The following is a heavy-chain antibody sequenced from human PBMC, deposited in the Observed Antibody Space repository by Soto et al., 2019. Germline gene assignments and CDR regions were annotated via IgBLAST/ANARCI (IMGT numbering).Heavy chain of an antibody. CDR2: IYWDDDK. D-gene: IGHD3-3*01. CDR1: GFSLSTSGVG. J-gene: IGHJ6*03. CDR3: AHIPETLHDPFGLAPYYYYYYMDV. V-gene: IGHV2-5*02. Sequence: QITLKESGPTLVKPTQTLTLTCTFSGFSLSTSGVGVGWIRQPPGKALEWLALIYWDDDKRYSPSLKSRLTITKDTSKNQVVLTMTNMDPVDTATYYCAHIPETLHDPFGLAPYYYYYYMDVWGKGTTVTVSS.